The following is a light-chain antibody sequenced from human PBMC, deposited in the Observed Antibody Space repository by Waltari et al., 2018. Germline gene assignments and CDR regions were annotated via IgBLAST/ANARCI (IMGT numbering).Light chain of an antibody. Sequence: AVQLTQSPSSLSASVGDRVTITCRASQAISSALAWYQQKPGKAPNLLIYDASNLESGVPSRFSGSGSGTHFTLTISSLQPADFATYYCQQFKSFLITFGQGTRLEIK. J-gene: IGKJ5*01. V-gene: IGKV1-13*02. CDR1: QAISSA. CDR3: QQFKSFLIT. CDR2: DAS.